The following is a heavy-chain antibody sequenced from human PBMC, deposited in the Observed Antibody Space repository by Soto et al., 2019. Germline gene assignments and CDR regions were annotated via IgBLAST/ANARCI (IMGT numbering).Heavy chain of an antibody. D-gene: IGHD4-17*01. CDR2: INSDGSST. Sequence: PGGSLRLSCAASRFTFSSYWIHWVRQAPGKGLVWVSRINSDGSSTSYADSVKGRFTISRDNAKNTLYLQMNSLRAADTAVYYCAKGGIPVTTCYMDVWGNGTAVRVSS. J-gene: IGHJ6*03. CDR1: RFTFSSYW. V-gene: IGHV3-74*01. CDR3: AKGGIPVTTCYMDV.